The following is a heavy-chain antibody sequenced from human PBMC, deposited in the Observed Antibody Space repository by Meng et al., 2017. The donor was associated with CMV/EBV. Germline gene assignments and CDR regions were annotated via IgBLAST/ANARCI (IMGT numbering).Heavy chain of an antibody. D-gene: IGHD2-21*01. J-gene: IGHJ6*01. V-gene: IGHV3-73*01. CDR2: IRSKANSYAT. CDR1: GFTFSGSA. CDR3: YTVAPSITGEGMDG. Sequence: GESLKISCAASGFTFSGSAMHWVRQASGKGLEWVGRIRSKANSYATAYAASVKGRFTISRDDSKNTAYLQMNSLKTEDTAVYYCYTVAPSITGEGMDGWGQGTTVTVSS.